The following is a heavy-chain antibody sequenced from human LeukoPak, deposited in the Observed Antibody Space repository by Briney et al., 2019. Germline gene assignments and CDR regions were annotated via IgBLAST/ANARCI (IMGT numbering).Heavy chain of an antibody. J-gene: IGHJ3*02. V-gene: IGHV4-34*01. CDR3: ARAQTYYYDSSGYPIDAFDI. D-gene: IGHD3-22*01. CDR1: GGSFSGYY. Sequence: SETLSLTCAVYGGSFSGYYWSWIRQPPGEGLEWIGEINHSGSTNYNPSLKSRVTISVDTSKNQFSLKLSSVTAADTAVYYCARAQTYYYDSSGYPIDAFDIWGQGTMVTVSS. CDR2: INHSGST.